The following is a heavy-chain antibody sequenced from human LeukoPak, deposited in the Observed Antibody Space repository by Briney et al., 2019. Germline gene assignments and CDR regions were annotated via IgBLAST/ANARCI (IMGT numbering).Heavy chain of an antibody. CDR3: ARDFGVVIIPYYYYGMDV. V-gene: IGHV1-8*01. CDR1: GYTFTSYD. J-gene: IGHJ6*02. D-gene: IGHD3-3*01. CDR2: MNPNSGNT. Sequence: WASVKVSCMASGYTFTSYDIHWVRPATGQGLAWMGWMNPNSGNTGYAQKFQGRVTMTRNTSISTAYMELSSLRSEDTAVYYCARDFGVVIIPYYYYGMDVWGQGTTVTVSS.